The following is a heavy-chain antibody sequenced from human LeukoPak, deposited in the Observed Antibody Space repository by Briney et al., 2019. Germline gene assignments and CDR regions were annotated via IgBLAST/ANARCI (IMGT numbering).Heavy chain of an antibody. V-gene: IGHV3-23*01. CDR1: GFTFSTYA. CDR2: ISGSGGST. CDR3: AKIATIFGVVIIRPHGVMFDY. D-gene: IGHD3-3*01. Sequence: GGSLRLFCAASGFTFSTYAMSWVRQAPGKGLEWVSGISGSGGSTYYADSVKGRFTISRDNSKNTLYLQMNSLRAEDTAVYYCAKIATIFGVVIIRPHGVMFDYWGQGTLVTVSS. J-gene: IGHJ4*02.